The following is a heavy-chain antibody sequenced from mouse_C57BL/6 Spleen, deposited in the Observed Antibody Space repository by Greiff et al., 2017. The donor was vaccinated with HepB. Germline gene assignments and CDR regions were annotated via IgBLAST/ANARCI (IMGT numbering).Heavy chain of an antibody. V-gene: IGHV1-52*01. CDR1: GYTFTSYW. CDR3: ATVVASWDAMDY. D-gene: IGHD1-1*01. J-gene: IGHJ4*01. Sequence: QVQLQQPGAELVRPGSSVKLSCKASGYTFTSYWMHWVKQRPIQGLEWIGNIDPSDSETHYNQKFKDKATLTVDKSSSRAYMQLSSLTSEDSAVYYCATVVASWDAMDYWGQGTSVTVSS. CDR2: IDPSDSET.